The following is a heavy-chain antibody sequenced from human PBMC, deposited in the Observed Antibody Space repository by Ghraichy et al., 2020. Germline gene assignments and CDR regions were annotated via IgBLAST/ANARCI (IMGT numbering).Heavy chain of an antibody. J-gene: IGHJ4*02. D-gene: IGHD3-3*01. CDR2: IYYSGST. CDR3: ARVTPSITIFGVVTEGNFDY. CDR1: GGSISSGGYY. V-gene: IGHV4-31*03. Sequence: SETLSLTCTVSGGSISSGGYYWSWIRQHPGKGLEWIGYIYYSGSTYYNPSLKSRVTISVDTSKNQFSLKLSSVTAADTAVYYCARVTPSITIFGVVTEGNFDYWGQGTLVTVSS.